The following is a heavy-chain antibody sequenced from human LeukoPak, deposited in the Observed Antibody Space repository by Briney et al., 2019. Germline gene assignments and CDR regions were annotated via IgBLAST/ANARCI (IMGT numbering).Heavy chain of an antibody. CDR2: ISSSGSTI. D-gene: IGHD5-24*01. CDR1: GFTFSSYE. Sequence: GGSLRLSCAASGFTFSSYEMNWVRQAPGKGLEWVSYISSSGSTIYYADSVKGRFTISRDNAKNSLYLQMNSLRAEDTAVYYCARDGRDGYTSDAFDIWGQGTMVTVSS. CDR3: ARDGRDGYTSDAFDI. J-gene: IGHJ3*02. V-gene: IGHV3-48*03.